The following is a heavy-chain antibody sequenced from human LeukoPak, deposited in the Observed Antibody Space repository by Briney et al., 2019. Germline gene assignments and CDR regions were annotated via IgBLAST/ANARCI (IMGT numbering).Heavy chain of an antibody. V-gene: IGHV3-9*01. CDR3: AKGRPGGNYYYGMDV. CDR1: GFTFDNHV. CDR2: ISWNSATI. Sequence: GGSLRLSCAASGFTFDNHVMHWVRQAPGKGLEWVSGISWNSATIGYADSVRGRFTVSRDNAKNSLYLQMNSLRAEDTAVYYCAKGRPGGNYYYGMDVWGQGTTVTVSS. D-gene: IGHD2-2*01. J-gene: IGHJ6*02.